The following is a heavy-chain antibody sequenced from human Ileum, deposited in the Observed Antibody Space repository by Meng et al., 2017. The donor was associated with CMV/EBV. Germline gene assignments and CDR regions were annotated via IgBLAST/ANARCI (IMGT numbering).Heavy chain of an antibody. CDR1: GASIGTYY. V-gene: IGHV4-4*07. Sequence: QLQLQESGPGPVKSSAPLSLTCTVSGASIGTYYWRCIRQPAGKELELIGRHDTSGSTHDNSSLKSRVSTSIDTSKNQFFLKVRSVTAADTAVYYCVRIVWAAAGDFDYWGQGTLVTVSS. CDR2: HDTSGST. J-gene: IGHJ4*02. CDR3: VRIVWAAAGDFDY. D-gene: IGHD6-13*01.